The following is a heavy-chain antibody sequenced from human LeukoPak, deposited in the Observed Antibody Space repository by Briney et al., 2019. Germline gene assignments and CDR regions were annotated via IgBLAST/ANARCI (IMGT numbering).Heavy chain of an antibody. CDR1: GFTFNTYS. CDR2: ITSSSSTI. CDR3: ARGRDLFDS. V-gene: IGHV3-48*04. J-gene: IGHJ4*02. Sequence: PGGSLRLSCAASGFTFNTYSMNWVRQAPGKGLEWISYITSSSSTIYYADSVKGRFTISGDNAKNSLYLQMNSLRAEDTAVYYCARGRDLFDSWGQGTLVTVSS.